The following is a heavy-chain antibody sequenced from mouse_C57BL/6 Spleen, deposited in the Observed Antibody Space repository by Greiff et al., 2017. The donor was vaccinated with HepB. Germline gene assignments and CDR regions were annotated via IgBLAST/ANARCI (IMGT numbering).Heavy chain of an antibody. J-gene: IGHJ2*01. CDR1: GYTFTSYW. CDR3: ARRGSSGYLYYFDY. Sequence: SGTELVKPGASVKLSCKASGYTFTSYWMHWVKQRPGQGLEWIGNINPSNGGTNYNEKFKSKATLTVDKSSSTAYMQLSSLTSEDSAVYYCARRGSSGYLYYFDYWGQGTTLTVSS. CDR2: INPSNGGT. V-gene: IGHV1-53*01. D-gene: IGHD3-2*02.